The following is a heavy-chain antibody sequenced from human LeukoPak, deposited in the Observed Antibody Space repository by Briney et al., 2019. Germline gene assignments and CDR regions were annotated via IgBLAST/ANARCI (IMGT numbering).Heavy chain of an antibody. Sequence: GGSLRLSCAASGFTFSSYSMNWVRQAPGKGLEWVSYISSSSSTIYYADSVKGRFTISRDNAKNSLYLQMNSLRAEDTAVYHCARGRSAKNSGSYYAVNYWGQGTLVTVSS. CDR1: GFTFSSYS. CDR2: ISSSSSTI. V-gene: IGHV3-48*01. D-gene: IGHD1-26*01. CDR3: ARGRSAKNSGSYYAVNY. J-gene: IGHJ4*02.